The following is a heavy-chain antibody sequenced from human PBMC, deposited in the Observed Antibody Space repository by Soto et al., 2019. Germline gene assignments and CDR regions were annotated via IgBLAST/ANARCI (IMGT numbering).Heavy chain of an antibody. Sequence: SQTLSLTCAISGDSVSSNSAAWNWIRQSPSRGLEWLGRTYYRSKWYNDYAVSVKSRITINPDTSKNQFSLQLNSVTPEDTAVYYCARAKSYSSSWYLHWYFDLWGRGTLVTVSS. CDR1: GDSVSSNSAA. D-gene: IGHD6-13*01. CDR3: ARAKSYSSSWYLHWYFDL. CDR2: TYYRSKWYN. V-gene: IGHV6-1*01. J-gene: IGHJ2*01.